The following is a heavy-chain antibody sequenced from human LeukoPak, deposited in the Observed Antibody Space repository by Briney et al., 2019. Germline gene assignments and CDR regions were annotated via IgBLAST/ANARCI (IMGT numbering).Heavy chain of an antibody. CDR2: INPNSGGT. D-gene: IGHD2-2*01. CDR3: ARRSGSEVVPAAIRFYYYYYMDV. J-gene: IGHJ6*03. Sequence: ASVKVSCKASGYTFTGYYMHWVRQAPGQGLEWMGWINPNSGGTNYAQKFQGWVTMTRDTSISTAYMELSRLRSDDTAVYYCARRSGSEVVPAAIRFYYYYYMDVWGKGTTVTVSS. V-gene: IGHV1-2*04. CDR1: GYTFTGYY.